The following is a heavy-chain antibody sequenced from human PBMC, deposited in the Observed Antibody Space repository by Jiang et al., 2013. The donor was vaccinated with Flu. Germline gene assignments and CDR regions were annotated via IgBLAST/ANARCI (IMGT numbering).Heavy chain of an antibody. V-gene: IGHV3-64D*08. Sequence: RLSCSASGFTFSNYGMHWVRQAPGKGLEYVSAINNNGDSTYYADSVKGRFTISRDNFKSTLYLQMSSLRAEDTAVYYCVKRYHINWYTGIDYWGQGTLVTVSS. D-gene: IGHD1/OR15-1a*01. J-gene: IGHJ4*02. CDR1: GFTFSNYG. CDR3: VKRYHINWYTGIDY. CDR2: INNNGDST.